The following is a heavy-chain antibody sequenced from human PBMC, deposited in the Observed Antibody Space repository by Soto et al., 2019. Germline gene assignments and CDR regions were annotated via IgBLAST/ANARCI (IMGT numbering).Heavy chain of an antibody. Sequence: QLQLQESGPGLVKPSETLSLTCAVSGGSVSSVGYYWGWIRQSPGNGLEWIGRVHDTGTTHYYPSLTTRVTISVDTSKDQFSLCDHSVTDADTAVYYCARGVSAPSGAGDWGPGTRVTVSS. J-gene: IGHJ4*02. CDR2: VHDTGTT. V-gene: IGHV4-39*01. D-gene: IGHD1-26*01. CDR3: ARGVSAPSGAGD. CDR1: GGSVSSVGYY.